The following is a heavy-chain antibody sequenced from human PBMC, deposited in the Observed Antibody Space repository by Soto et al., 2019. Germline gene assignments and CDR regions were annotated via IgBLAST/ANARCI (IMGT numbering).Heavy chain of an antibody. D-gene: IGHD4-17*01. Sequence: PSETLSLTCAVSGGSSTSNNWWTWVRQPPGQGLEWIGEIYRTGSTNYNPSLKSRVTISVDTSKNQFSLKLSSVTAADTAVYYCARDSTTVTTGYGMDVWGQGTTVTVS. CDR1: GGSSTSNNW. CDR2: IYRTGST. V-gene: IGHV4-4*02. CDR3: ARDSTTVTTGYGMDV. J-gene: IGHJ6*02.